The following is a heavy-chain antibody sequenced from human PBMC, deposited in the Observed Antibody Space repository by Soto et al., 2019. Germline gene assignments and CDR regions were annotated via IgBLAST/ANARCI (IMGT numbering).Heavy chain of an antibody. CDR2: ISYDGSNK. CDR3: AKDYASLWGRRFDY. V-gene: IGHV3-30*18. J-gene: IGHJ4*02. D-gene: IGHD3-16*01. Sequence: GGSLRLSCAASGFSFSDYGMYWVRQAPGKGLEWVAVISYDGSNKYYGESVKGRFTISGDNSKNTLYLKMNSLRAEDTAVYYCAKDYASLWGRRFDYWGQGTLVTVSS. CDR1: GFSFSDYG.